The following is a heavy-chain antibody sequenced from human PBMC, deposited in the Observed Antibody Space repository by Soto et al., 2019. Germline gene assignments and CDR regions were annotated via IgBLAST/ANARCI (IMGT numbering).Heavy chain of an antibody. J-gene: IGHJ6*02. CDR1: GFTFSGSA. CDR2: IRSKANSYAT. Sequence: GGSLRLSCAASGFTFSGSAMHWVRQASGKGLEWVGRIRSKANSYATAYAASVKGRFTISRDDSKNTAYLQMNSLKTEDTAVYNCTSCSSTSCYWYYYGMDVWGPGAPVTVSS. CDR3: TSCSSTSCYWYYYGMDV. V-gene: IGHV3-73*01. D-gene: IGHD2-2*01.